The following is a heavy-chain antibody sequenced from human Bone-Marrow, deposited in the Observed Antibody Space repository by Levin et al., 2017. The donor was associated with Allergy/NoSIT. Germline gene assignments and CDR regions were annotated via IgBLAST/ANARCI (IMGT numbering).Heavy chain of an antibody. J-gene: IGHJ5*02. CDR2: INPNSGGT. CDR3: ARFQLPWFDP. Sequence: GESLKISCKASGYTFTGYYMHWVRQAPGQGLEWMGWINPNSGGTNYAQKFQGRVTMTRDTSISTAYMELSRLRSDDTAVYYCARFQLPWFDPWGQGTLVTVSS. D-gene: IGHD2-2*01. CDR1: GYTFTGYY. V-gene: IGHV1-2*02.